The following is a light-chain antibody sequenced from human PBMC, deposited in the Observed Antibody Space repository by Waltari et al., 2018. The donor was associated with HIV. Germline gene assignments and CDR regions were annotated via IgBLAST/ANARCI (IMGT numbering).Light chain of an antibody. J-gene: IGKJ1*01. CDR1: QDIGSW. CDR2: ATF. CDR3: QQAHSLPWT. V-gene: IGKV1-12*01. Sequence: DIQMTQSPSSVSASVGDRVTITCRASQDIGSWLTWYQQKPGTAPNLVVFATFSLQSGVPARFSGSRSGTNFPLTINTLQSEDFATYFCQQAHSLPWTFGHGTKVEMK.